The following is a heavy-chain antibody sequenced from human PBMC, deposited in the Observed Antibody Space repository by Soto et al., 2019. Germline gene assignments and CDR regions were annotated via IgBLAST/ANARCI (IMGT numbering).Heavy chain of an antibody. J-gene: IGHJ4*02. V-gene: IGHV3-7*01. D-gene: IGHD1-1*01. CDR3: ARTGDGHHDFLDY. Sequence: GGSLRLSCAASGFTFSSYWMNWVRQAPRKGLEWVANINQDGNEDNLLDSVKGRFTISRDNAKNSLFLQMNSLRVDDTAVYYCARTGDGHHDFLDYWGQGALVTVSS. CDR1: GFTFSSYW. CDR2: INQDGNED.